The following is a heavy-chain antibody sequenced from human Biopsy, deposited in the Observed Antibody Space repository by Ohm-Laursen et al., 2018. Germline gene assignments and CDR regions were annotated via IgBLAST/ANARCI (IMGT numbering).Heavy chain of an antibody. D-gene: IGHD4-11*01. CDR1: GFTFKNYA. Sequence: SLRLSCAASGFTFKNYAMNWVRQAPGKGLDWVSSIDSSAASTFYADSVKGRFTISRDNAKNTLYLQMNSLRAEDTAVYYCARGGFFAYSTFDYWGQGALVTVSS. CDR3: ARGGFFAYSTFDY. CDR2: IDSSAAST. J-gene: IGHJ4*02. V-gene: IGHV3-23*01.